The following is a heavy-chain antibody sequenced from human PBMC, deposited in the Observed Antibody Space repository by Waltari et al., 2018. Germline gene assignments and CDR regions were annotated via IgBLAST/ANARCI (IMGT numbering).Heavy chain of an antibody. Sequence: QVQLQQWGAGLLRPSETLSLSCGVQGDTISGYYWSWIRQAPGKGLQWIGQVHHSGTTNYNPSLKNRLNISGDRSKNQIYLGLTSVTAADTGVYYCARGGGFSGHDSHYFDFWGQGDLVTVSS. J-gene: IGHJ4*02. CDR3: ARGGGFSGHDSHYFDF. V-gene: IGHV4-34*01. CDR2: VHHSGTT. D-gene: IGHD5-12*01. CDR1: GDTISGYY.